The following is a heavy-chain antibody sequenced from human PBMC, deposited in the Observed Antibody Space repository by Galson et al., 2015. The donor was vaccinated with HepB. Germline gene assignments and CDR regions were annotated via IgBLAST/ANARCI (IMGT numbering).Heavy chain of an antibody. Sequence: SVKVSCKASGYTFSTYGISWVRQAPGQGPESMGWISTYNGNTNYAQKLQDRVTMTTDTSTSTAYMELRSLSSDDTAVYYCARRGGGTSPFDYWGQGTLVTVSS. CDR3: ARRGGGTSPFDY. CDR1: GYTFSTYG. V-gene: IGHV1-18*01. J-gene: IGHJ4*02. CDR2: ISTYNGNT. D-gene: IGHD1-7*01.